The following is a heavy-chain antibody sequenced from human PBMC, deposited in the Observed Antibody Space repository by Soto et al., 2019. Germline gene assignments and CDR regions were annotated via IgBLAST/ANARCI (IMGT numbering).Heavy chain of an antibody. Sequence: QVQLVQSGAEVKKPGSSVKVSCKASGGTFSSYAISWVRQAPGQGLEWMGGIIPIFGTANYAQKFQGRVTITADESTSTAYMELSSLRSEDTAVYYCARAPIFVRGYDVSGWPSSTYYGMDVWGQGTTVTVSS. CDR1: GGTFSSYA. D-gene: IGHD5-12*01. CDR2: IIPIFGTA. V-gene: IGHV1-69*12. J-gene: IGHJ6*02. CDR3: ARAPIFVRGYDVSGWPSSTYYGMDV.